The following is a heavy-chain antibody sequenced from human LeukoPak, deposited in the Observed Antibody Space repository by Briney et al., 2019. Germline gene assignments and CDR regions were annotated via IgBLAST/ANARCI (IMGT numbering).Heavy chain of an antibody. D-gene: IGHD3-22*01. CDR3: ANSQDYDSSGYYRGLGY. CDR2: ISGSGGST. CDR1: GFTFSSYA. V-gene: IGHV3-23*01. Sequence: GGSLRLSCAASGFTFSSYAMSWVRQASGKGLEWVSGISGSGGSTYYADSVKGRFTISRDNSKNTLYLQMNSMRVGDTDTYYCANSQDYDSSGYYRGLGYWGQGTLVTVSS. J-gene: IGHJ4*02.